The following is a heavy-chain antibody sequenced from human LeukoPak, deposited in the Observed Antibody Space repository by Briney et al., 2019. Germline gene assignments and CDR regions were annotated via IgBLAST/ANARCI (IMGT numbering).Heavy chain of an antibody. CDR2: IYPGDSDT. CDR1: GYSFTSYW. J-gene: IGHJ3*01. V-gene: IGHV5-51*01. Sequence: GESLKISCKGSGYSFTSYWIGWVRQMPGKGLEWMGIIYPGDSDTRYSPSFQGQVTISADKSISTAYLQWSSLKASDTAMYYCAAGTLWARLVRLDAFDLWGQGTMVTVSS. CDR3: AAGTLWARLVRLDAFDL. D-gene: IGHD2-8*02.